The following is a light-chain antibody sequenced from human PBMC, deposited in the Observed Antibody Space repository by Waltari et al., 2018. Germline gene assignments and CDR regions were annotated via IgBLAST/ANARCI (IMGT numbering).Light chain of an antibody. CDR3: QHRSNWPPS. CDR1: QSIGSY. J-gene: IGKJ2*01. CDR2: DAS. V-gene: IGKV3-11*01. Sequence: EIVLTQSPATLSLSPGERATLSCRASQSIGSYLAWYQQKPGLAPSLRIYDASNRAACIPARFSGSGSGTDFTLTISSLEPEDFAVYYCQHRSNWPPSFGQGTKVEIE.